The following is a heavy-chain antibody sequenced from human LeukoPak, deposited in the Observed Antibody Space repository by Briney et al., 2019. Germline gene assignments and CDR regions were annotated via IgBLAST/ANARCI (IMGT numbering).Heavy chain of an antibody. D-gene: IGHD3-22*01. CDR3: ARDAYYYDTSGYYLPAGADY. J-gene: IGHJ4*02. Sequence: GGSLRLSCAASGFTFSSYSMNWVRQAPGKGLEWVSYISSSSSTIYYADSLKGRFTISRDNAKNSLYLQMNSLRAEDTAVYYCARDAYYYDTSGYYLPAGADYWGLGTLVTVSS. V-gene: IGHV3-48*01. CDR1: GFTFSSYS. CDR2: ISSSSSTI.